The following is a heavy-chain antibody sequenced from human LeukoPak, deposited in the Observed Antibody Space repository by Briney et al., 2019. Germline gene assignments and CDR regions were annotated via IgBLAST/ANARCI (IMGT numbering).Heavy chain of an antibody. D-gene: IGHD3-10*01. CDR3: VKDRNYFGSESAYFDA. CDR1: GFRFDDCE. V-gene: IGHV3-9*01. CDR2: ISWNSGLK. Sequence: GRSLRLSCAASGFRFDDCEMHWVRQAPGKGLDWVSTISWNSGLKAYVDSVKGRCTISTDNANNSLFLQMDNLRPEDTAFYYCVKDRNYFGSESAYFDAWGQGTLVTVSS. J-gene: IGHJ4*02.